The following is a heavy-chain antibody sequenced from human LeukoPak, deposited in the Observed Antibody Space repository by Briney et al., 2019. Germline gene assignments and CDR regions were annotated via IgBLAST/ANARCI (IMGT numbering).Heavy chain of an antibody. CDR3: AREWGPIWFVELFPDY. V-gene: IGHV1-3*01. Sequence: GASEKVSCKASGYTFTSYAMHWVRQAPGQRLEWMGWINAGNGNTKYSQKFQGRVTITRDTSASTAYMELSSLGSEDTAVYYFAREWGPIWFVELFPDYWGQGTLVTVSS. CDR1: GYTFTSYA. D-gene: IGHD3-10*01. J-gene: IGHJ4*02. CDR2: INAGNGNT.